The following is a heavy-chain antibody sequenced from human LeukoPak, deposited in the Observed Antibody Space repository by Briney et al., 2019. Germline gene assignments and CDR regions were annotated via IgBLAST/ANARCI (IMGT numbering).Heavy chain of an antibody. CDR2: IYYSGST. CDR3: ARWATMIVVADAFDI. Sequence: SETLSLTCTVSGGSISSYYWSWIRQPPGKGLEWIGYIYYSGSTYYNPSLKSRVTISVDTSKNQFSLKLSSVTAADTAVYYCARWATMIVVADAFDIWGQGTMVTVSS. J-gene: IGHJ3*02. V-gene: IGHV4-59*06. D-gene: IGHD3-22*01. CDR1: GGSISSYY.